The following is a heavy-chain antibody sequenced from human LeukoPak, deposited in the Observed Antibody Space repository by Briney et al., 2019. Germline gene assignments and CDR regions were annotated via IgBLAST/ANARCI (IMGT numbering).Heavy chain of an antibody. J-gene: IGHJ4*02. Sequence: GGSLRLSCAASGFTFKNFAMAWVRQAPGKRLEWVASITDTGDATGYPESAKGRFTISRDNSQGTVWLQMNSLRAEDTAIYYCAKDPDYYDSSGYTYYFDYWGQGTLVTVSS. CDR2: ITDTGDAT. V-gene: IGHV3-23*01. D-gene: IGHD3-22*01. CDR1: GFTFKNFA. CDR3: AKDPDYYDSSGYTYYFDY.